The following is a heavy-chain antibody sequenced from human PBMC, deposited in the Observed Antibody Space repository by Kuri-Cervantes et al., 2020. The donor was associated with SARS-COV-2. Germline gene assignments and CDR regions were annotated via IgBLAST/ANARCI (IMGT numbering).Heavy chain of an antibody. V-gene: IGHV3-74*01. D-gene: IGHD6-19*01. Sequence: GGSLRLSCAASGFTFSSYWMHWVRQAPGKGLVWVSRINSDGSSTSYADSVKGRFTISRDNAKNTLYLQMNSLRAEDTAAYYCARVKQWLERTAFDIWGQGTMVTVSS. J-gene: IGHJ3*02. CDR2: INSDGSST. CDR1: GFTFSSYW. CDR3: ARVKQWLERTAFDI.